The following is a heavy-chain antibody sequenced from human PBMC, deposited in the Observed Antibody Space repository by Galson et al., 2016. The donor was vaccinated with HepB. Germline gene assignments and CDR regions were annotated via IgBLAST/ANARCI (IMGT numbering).Heavy chain of an antibody. D-gene: IGHD1-1*01. CDR3: ARYRGPSRYFDL. J-gene: IGHJ2*01. V-gene: IGHV3-48*02. CDR2: ISSGSSPI. Sequence: SLRLSCAASGFTFSTFGMNWVRQAPGQGLEWVSYISSGSSPIHYADSVRGRFTISRDNAKNSLYLQMNSLRDDDTAVYYCARYRGPSRYFDLWGRGTLVAVS. CDR1: GFTFSTFG.